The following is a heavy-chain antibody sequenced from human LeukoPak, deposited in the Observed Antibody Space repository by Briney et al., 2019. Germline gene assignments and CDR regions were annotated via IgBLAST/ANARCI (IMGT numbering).Heavy chain of an antibody. Sequence: PSETLSLTCTVSGGSISSYYWGWIRQPPGKGLEWIGSIYYSGSTYYNPSLKSRVTISVDTSKNQFSLKLSSVTAADTAVYYCARLGSGPYDYVWGSYHPYYFDYWGQGTLVTVSS. V-gene: IGHV4-39*01. D-gene: IGHD3-16*02. CDR2: IYYSGST. J-gene: IGHJ4*02. CDR1: GGSISSYY. CDR3: ARLGSGPYDYVWGSYHPYYFDY.